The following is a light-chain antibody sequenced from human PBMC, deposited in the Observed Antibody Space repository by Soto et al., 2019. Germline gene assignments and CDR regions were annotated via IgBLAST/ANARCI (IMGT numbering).Light chain of an antibody. V-gene: IGLV2-14*03. J-gene: IGLJ2*01. Sequence: QSALTQPASVSGSPGQSITISCTGTSSDVGGYNFVSWYQHHPAKAPKLMIYDVSNRPSGVSNRFSGSKSGNTASLTISGLQAEDEAHYYCSSFTSSDTLVVFGGGTKLTFL. CDR3: SSFTSSDTLVV. CDR2: DVS. CDR1: SSDVGGYNF.